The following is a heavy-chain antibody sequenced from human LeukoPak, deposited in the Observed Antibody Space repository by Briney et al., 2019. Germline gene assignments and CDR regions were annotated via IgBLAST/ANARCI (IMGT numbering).Heavy chain of an antibody. CDR2: ISAGGGST. Sequence: GGSLRLSCAASGFTFSNYAINWVRQAPGKGLEWVSTISAGGGSTYYADSVKGRFTISRDNSKNTLYLQMNSLRAEDTAVYYCAREPYDILTGYYGYWGQGTLVTVSS. CDR3: AREPYDILTGYYGY. V-gene: IGHV3-23*01. D-gene: IGHD3-9*01. J-gene: IGHJ4*02. CDR1: GFTFSNYA.